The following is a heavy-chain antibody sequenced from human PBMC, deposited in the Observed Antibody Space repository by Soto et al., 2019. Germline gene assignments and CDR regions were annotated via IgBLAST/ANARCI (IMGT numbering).Heavy chain of an antibody. CDR3: ARERYDYGSGDY. D-gene: IGHD3-10*01. CDR1: GFTFSSYW. V-gene: IGHV3-7*01. J-gene: IGHJ4*02. CDR2: IKEDGSEK. Sequence: EVQVVESGGGLVQPGGPLRLSCAASGFTFSSYWLSWVRRAPGKGREWVANIKEDGSEKNFVDSVKGKFPISRDNAKNSLYLQMNRLRAEDTAVYYCARERYDYGSGDYWGQGTLVTVSS.